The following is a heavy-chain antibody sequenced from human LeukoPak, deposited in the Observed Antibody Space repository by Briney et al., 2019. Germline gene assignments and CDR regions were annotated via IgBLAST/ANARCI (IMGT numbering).Heavy chain of an antibody. V-gene: IGHV4-39*01. J-gene: IGHJ4*02. CDR3: ARHSDVGNYFDY. CDR2: IYYSGST. D-gene: IGHD1-26*01. Sequence: SETLSLTCTVSGGSISSYYWSWIRQPPGKGLEWIGSIYYSGSTYYNPSLKSRVTISVDTSKNQFSLKLSSVTAADTAVYYCARHSDVGNYFDYWGQGTLVTVSS. CDR1: GGSISSYY.